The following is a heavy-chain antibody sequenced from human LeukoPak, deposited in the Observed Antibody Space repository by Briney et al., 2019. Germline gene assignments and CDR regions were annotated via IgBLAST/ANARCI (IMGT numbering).Heavy chain of an antibody. V-gene: IGHV3-7*01. CDR1: GFTFSSHW. D-gene: IGHD5-18*01. Sequence: PGGSLRLSCAASGFTFSSHWMTWVRQAPGMGLEWVANIKHDGSEKYYVDSVKGRFTISRDNAKNSLYLQMNSLRAEDTAVYYCARLGGYSYGLRRWGQGTLVTVSS. J-gene: IGHJ4*02. CDR2: IKHDGSEK. CDR3: ARLGGYSYGLRR.